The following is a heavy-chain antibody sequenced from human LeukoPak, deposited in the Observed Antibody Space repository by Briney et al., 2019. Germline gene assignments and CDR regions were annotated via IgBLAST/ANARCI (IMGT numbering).Heavy chain of an antibody. CDR3: GRGGPGDY. V-gene: IGHV1-18*01. J-gene: IGHJ4*02. CDR2: ISYNGNT. D-gene: IGHD3-16*01. Sequence: GASVKVSCKASGYTFTSYGITWVRQAPGQGLEWLAWISYNGNTNYAQKVQGRATMTTDTSTSTHYMELRSLRSGDTAVYYCGRGGPGDYWGQGTLVTVSS. CDR1: GYTFTSYG.